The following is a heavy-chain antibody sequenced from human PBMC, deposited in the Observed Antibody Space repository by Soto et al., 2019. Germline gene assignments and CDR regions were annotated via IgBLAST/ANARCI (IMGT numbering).Heavy chain of an antibody. CDR2: IDPSDSYT. CDR1: GYSFLNYW. CDR3: AIHYGVYRNMDV. D-gene: IGHD5-12*01. V-gene: IGHV5-10-1*01. J-gene: IGHJ6*02. Sequence: PGESLKISCKGSGYSFLNYWISWVRQMPGKGLEWMGRIDPSDSYTNYSPSFQGHVTLSADKSISTAYLQWSSMKASDTAISYRAIHYGVYRNMDVWGQGTKLT.